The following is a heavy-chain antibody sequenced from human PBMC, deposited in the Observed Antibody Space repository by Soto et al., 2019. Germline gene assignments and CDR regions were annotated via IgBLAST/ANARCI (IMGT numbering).Heavy chain of an antibody. CDR3: ARDRSVVVAATHYHYYGMDV. Sequence: QVQLVQSGAEVKKPGSSVKVSCKASGGTFSSYAISWVRQAPGQGLEWMGGIIPIFGTANYAQKFQGRVTITADESTSTAYMELSSLRSEDTAVYYCARDRSVVVAATHYHYYGMDVWGQGTTVTVSS. CDR1: GGTFSSYA. D-gene: IGHD2-15*01. V-gene: IGHV1-69*01. CDR2: IIPIFGTA. J-gene: IGHJ6*02.